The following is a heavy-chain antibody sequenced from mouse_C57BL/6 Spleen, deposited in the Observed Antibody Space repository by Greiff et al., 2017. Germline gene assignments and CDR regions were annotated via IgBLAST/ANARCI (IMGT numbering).Heavy chain of an antibody. J-gene: IGHJ1*03. Sequence: VKLQESGAELVRPGASVKLSCKASGYTFTDYYINWVKQRPGQGLEWIARIYPGSGNTYYNEKFKGKATLTAEKSSSTAYMQLSSLTSEDSAVYFCARGDYYGSKGYFDVWGTGTTVTVSS. D-gene: IGHD1-1*01. V-gene: IGHV1-76*01. CDR1: GYTFTDYY. CDR2: IYPGSGNT. CDR3: ARGDYYGSKGYFDV.